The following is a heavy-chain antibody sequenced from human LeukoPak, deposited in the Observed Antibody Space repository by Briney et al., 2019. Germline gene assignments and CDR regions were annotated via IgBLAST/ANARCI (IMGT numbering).Heavy chain of an antibody. V-gene: IGHV3-30*18. CDR2: ISYDGSNK. Sequence: GGSLRLSCAASGFTFSSYGMHWVRQAPGKGVEWVAVISYDGSNKYYADSVKGRFTISRDNSKNTLYLQMNSLRAEDTAVYYCAKAYSYGSKVYYYYGMDVWGQGTTVTVSS. CDR1: GFTFSSYG. J-gene: IGHJ6*02. D-gene: IGHD5-18*01. CDR3: AKAYSYGSKVYYYYGMDV.